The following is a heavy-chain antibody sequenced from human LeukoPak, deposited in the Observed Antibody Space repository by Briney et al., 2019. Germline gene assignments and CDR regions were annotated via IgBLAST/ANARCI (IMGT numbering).Heavy chain of an antibody. D-gene: IGHD3-22*01. Sequence: GGSLRLSCAASGFTFSSYAMSWVRQAPGKGLEWVSAISGSGGSTYYADSVKGRFTISRDNAKNTLYLQMNSLRAEDTAVYYCARDSSAYYAFDMWGQGTMVTVSS. CDR2: ISGSGGST. CDR1: GFTFSSYA. V-gene: IGHV3-23*01. CDR3: ARDSSAYYAFDM. J-gene: IGHJ3*02.